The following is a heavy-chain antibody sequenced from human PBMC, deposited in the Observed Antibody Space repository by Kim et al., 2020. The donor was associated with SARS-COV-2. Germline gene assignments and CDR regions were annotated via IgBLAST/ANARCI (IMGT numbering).Heavy chain of an antibody. D-gene: IGHD3-10*01. Sequence: GRFTISRDNSKNTLYLQMNSLRAEDTAVYYCAKDQYYGSGSYYNKYGMDVWGQGTTVTVSS. CDR3: AKDQYYGSGSYYNKYGMDV. J-gene: IGHJ6*02. V-gene: IGHV3-30*02.